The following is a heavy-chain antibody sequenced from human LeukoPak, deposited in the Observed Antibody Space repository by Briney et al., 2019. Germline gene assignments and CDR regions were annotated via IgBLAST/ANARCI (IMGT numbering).Heavy chain of an antibody. D-gene: IGHD6-13*01. Sequence: ASVKVSCKTSGYSFSKFGNSWVRQAPGQGLEWMGWISAQNGDTYYAQQVQGRVNMTTDTSTGTAYMELKSLTSDDTAVYYCVREPAGYSSTWPYDYWGQGTLVTVSS. CDR3: VREPAGYSSTWPYDY. J-gene: IGHJ4*01. CDR2: ISAQNGDT. V-gene: IGHV1-18*01. CDR1: GYSFSKFG.